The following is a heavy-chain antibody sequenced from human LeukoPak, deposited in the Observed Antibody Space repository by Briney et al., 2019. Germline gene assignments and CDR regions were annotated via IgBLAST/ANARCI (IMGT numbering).Heavy chain of an antibody. CDR1: GFTFSSYA. V-gene: IGHV3-23*01. Sequence: GGSLRLSCAASGFTFSSYAMSWVRQAPGKGLEWVSAISGSGGSTYYADSVKGRFTISRDNSKNTLYLQMNSLRAEDTAVYYCVKDRVVITWTTPDYWGQGTLVTVSS. J-gene: IGHJ4*02. D-gene: IGHD3-22*01. CDR3: VKDRVVITWTTPDY. CDR2: ISGSGGST.